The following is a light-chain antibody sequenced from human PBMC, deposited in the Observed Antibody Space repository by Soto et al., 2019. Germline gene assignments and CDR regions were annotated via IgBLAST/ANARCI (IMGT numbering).Light chain of an antibody. CDR2: GAS. J-gene: IGKJ1*01. V-gene: IGKV3-15*01. Sequence: DIVMTQSPATLSLSPGERATLSCRASQSVSTNLAWYQQKPGQAPRLLIYGASTRATGIPARFSGSGSGTEFTLTISSLQSEDFAVYYCQQYNNWPPTFGQGTKVEIK. CDR3: QQYNNWPPT. CDR1: QSVSTN.